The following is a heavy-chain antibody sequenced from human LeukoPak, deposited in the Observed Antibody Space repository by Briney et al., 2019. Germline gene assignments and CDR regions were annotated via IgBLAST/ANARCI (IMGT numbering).Heavy chain of an antibody. D-gene: IGHD3-22*01. Sequence: ASVKVSCKASGYTFTSYAMNWVRQAPGQGLEWMGWFNTNTGNPTYAQGFTGRFVFSLDTSVSTAYLQISSIKAEDTAVYYCARAGTYYYDSSGLDAFDIWGQGTWSPSPQ. J-gene: IGHJ3*02. CDR2: FNTNTGNP. V-gene: IGHV7-4-1*02. CDR3: ARAGTYYYDSSGLDAFDI. CDR1: GYTFTSYA.